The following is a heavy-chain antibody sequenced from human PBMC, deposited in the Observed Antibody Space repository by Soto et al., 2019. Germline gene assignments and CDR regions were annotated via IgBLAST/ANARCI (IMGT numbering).Heavy chain of an antibody. CDR3: TRHAGGHSTWIQLTEQYYYYMDV. CDR1: GFTFSGSA. CDR2: IRSKANSYAT. D-gene: IGHD5-18*01. Sequence: GGSLRLSCAASGFTFSGSAMHWVRQASGKGLEWVGRIRSKANSYATAYAASVKGRFTISRDDSKNTAYLQMNSLKTEDTAVYYCTRHAGGHSTWIQLTEQYYYYMDVWGKGTTVTVSS. V-gene: IGHV3-73*01. J-gene: IGHJ6*03.